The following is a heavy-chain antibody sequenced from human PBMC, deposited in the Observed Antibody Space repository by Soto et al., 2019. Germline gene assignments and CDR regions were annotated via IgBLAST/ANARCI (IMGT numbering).Heavy chain of an antibody. V-gene: IGHV3-64*01. D-gene: IGHD3-22*01. Sequence: GGSLRLSCAASGFTFSRYAMHWVRQAPGKGLEYVSTISSNGGSTYYANSVKGRFTISRDNSKNTLYLQMGSLRAEDMAVYYCARAGYYGGYYYGMDVWGQGTTVTVSS. CDR2: ISSNGGST. CDR3: ARAGYYGGYYYGMDV. J-gene: IGHJ6*02. CDR1: GFTFSRYA.